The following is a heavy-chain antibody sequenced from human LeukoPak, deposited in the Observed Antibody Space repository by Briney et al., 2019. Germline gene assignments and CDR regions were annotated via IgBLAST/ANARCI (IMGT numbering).Heavy chain of an antibody. V-gene: IGHV3-21*01. Sequence: PGGSLRLSCVASEYDFRAYTFTWVRQAPGKGLEYVSSISKSSALKYYSESVRGRFTISRDNAKNSLYLQMNSLRAEDTALYYCARIRQQLVYFDYWGQGTLVTVSS. CDR2: ISKSSALK. J-gene: IGHJ4*02. CDR3: ARIRQQLVYFDY. CDR1: EYDFRAYT. D-gene: IGHD6-13*01.